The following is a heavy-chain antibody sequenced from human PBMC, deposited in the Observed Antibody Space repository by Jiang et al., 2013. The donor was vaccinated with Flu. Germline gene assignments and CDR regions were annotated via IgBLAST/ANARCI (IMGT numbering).Heavy chain of an antibody. CDR3: ARWDASECGDNHCYYFDY. Sequence: SGSGLVKPSETLSLTCTVSGGSIISSYYHWGWIRQPPGKGLEWIGSIYYSGGTYYNPSLKSRVTISVDTSKNQFSLKLSSVTAADTAVYYCARWDASECGDNHCYYFDYWGQGTLVTVSS. D-gene: IGHD4-17*01. CDR2: IYYSGGT. CDR1: GGSIISSYYH. V-gene: IGHV4-39*07. J-gene: IGHJ4*02.